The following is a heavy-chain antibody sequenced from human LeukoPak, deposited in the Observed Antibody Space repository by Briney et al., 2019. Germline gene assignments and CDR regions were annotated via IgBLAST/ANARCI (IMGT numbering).Heavy chain of an antibody. V-gene: IGHV1-69*13. D-gene: IGHD3-10*01. CDR1: GGTFSSYA. Sequence: GASVKVSCKASGGTFSSYAISWVRQAPGQGLEWMGGIIPIFGTANYAQKFQGRVTITADESTSTAYMELSSLRSEDTAAYYCARCRDSRGSSPIWFGELEYYFDYWGQGTLITVSS. CDR2: IIPIFGTA. CDR3: ARCRDSRGSSPIWFGELEYYFDY. J-gene: IGHJ4*02.